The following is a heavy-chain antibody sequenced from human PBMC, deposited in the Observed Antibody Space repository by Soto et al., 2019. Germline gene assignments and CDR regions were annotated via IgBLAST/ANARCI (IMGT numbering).Heavy chain of an antibody. J-gene: IGHJ5*02. D-gene: IGHD2-21*01. CDR3: ARAKFILAEGP. CDR1: GYTFTSYA. CDR2: INPSGGST. V-gene: IGHV1-46*01. Sequence: GASVKVSCKASGYTFTSYAMHWVRQAPGQRLEWMGWINPSGGSTSYAQKFQGRVTMTRDTSTSTVYMELSSLRSEDTAVYYCARAKFILAEGPWGQGTLVTVSS.